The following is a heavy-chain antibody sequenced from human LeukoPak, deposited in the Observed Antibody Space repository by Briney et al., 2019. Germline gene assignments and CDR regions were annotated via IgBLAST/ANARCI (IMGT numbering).Heavy chain of an antibody. CDR1: GESFSGYY. V-gene: IGHV4-34*01. Sequence: SETLSLTCGVYGESFSGYYWSWIRQPPGKGLEWIGEINHSGSTNYNPSLKSRVTILVDTSKNQFSLKLSSVTAADTAVYYCARPSLGQSDDYWGQGTLVTVSS. CDR3: ARPSLGQSDDY. J-gene: IGHJ4*02. CDR2: INHSGST. D-gene: IGHD3-16*01.